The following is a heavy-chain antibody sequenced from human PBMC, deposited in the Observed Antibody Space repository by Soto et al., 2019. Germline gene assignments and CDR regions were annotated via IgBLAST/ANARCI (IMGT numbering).Heavy chain of an antibody. D-gene: IGHD2-15*01. J-gene: IGHJ4*01. Sequence: ASVKFSCKESRYTFTTYGLHWVRQSPGRRLEWMGWISVSNAYTNYAQNPQGRVTMTAXTXXNXXXMXLXXLRXDXTAVYYCTSEYAAAASPTLAFWG. CDR1: RYTFTTYG. V-gene: IGHV1-18*01. CDR2: ISVSNAYT. CDR3: TSEYAAAASPTLAF.